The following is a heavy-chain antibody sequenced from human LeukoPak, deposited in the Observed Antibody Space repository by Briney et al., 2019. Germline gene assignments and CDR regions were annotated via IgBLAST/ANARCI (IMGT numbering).Heavy chain of an antibody. CDR2: ISAYNGNT. D-gene: IGHD6-6*01. CDR3: ARVSTKQLVLASVSDNWYFDL. CDR1: GYTFTSYG. Sequence: ASVKVSCKASGYTFTSYGISWVRQAPGQGLEWMGWISAYNGNTNYAQKLQGRVTMTTDTSTSTAYMELRSLRSDDTAVYYCARVSTKQLVLASVSDNWYFDLWGRGTLVTVSS. J-gene: IGHJ2*01. V-gene: IGHV1-18*01.